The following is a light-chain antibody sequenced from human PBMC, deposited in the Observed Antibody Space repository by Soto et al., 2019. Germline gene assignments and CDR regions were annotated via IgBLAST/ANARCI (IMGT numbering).Light chain of an antibody. CDR1: SSDFGGYNY. V-gene: IGLV2-14*01. Sequence: QSVLTQPASVSGSPGQSITISCTGTSSDFGGYNYVSWYQQHPGKAPKLMIYDVSNRPSGVSNRFSGSKSGNTASLTISWLQAEDEADYYCSSYTSSSTLDVFGTGTKVTVL. CDR3: SSYTSSSTLDV. CDR2: DVS. J-gene: IGLJ1*01.